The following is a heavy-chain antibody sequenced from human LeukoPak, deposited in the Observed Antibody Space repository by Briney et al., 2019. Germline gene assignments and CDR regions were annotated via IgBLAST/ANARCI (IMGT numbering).Heavy chain of an antibody. Sequence: GGSLRLSCAASGFTFSDYYMSWIRQAPGKGLEWVSYISSSGSTIYYAGSVKGRFTISRDNAKNSLYLQMNSLRAEDTAVYYCARDVAAAVYYGMDVWGQGTTVTVSS. V-gene: IGHV3-11*01. CDR3: ARDVAAAVYYGMDV. CDR1: GFTFSDYY. CDR2: ISSSGSTI. J-gene: IGHJ6*02. D-gene: IGHD6-13*01.